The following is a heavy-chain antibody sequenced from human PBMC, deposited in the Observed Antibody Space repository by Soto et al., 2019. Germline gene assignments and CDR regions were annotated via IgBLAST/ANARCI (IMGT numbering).Heavy chain of an antibody. CDR3: ASEGYCSSTSCRHDAFDI. J-gene: IGHJ3*02. D-gene: IGHD2-2*01. CDR2: ISDTGVTT. V-gene: IGHV3-23*01. Sequence: GGSLRLSCAASGFTFNNYPMGWVRQASGKGLEWISSISDTGVTTYYADSVKRRITISRDNFKNTQYLQMNILRVEDTAVYYCASEGYCSSTSCRHDAFDIWGQGTMVTVSS. CDR1: GFTFNNYP.